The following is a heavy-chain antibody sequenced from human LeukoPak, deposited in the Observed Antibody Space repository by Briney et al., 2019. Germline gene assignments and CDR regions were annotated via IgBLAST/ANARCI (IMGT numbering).Heavy chain of an antibody. CDR3: ARADRDYGDYGWWFDP. V-gene: IGHV1-69*06. Sequence: GASVKVSCKASGGTFSSYAISWVRQAPGQGLEWMGGIIPIFGTANYAQKFQGRVTITADKSTSTAYMELSSLRSEDTAVYYCARADRDYGDYGWWFDPWGQGTLVTVSS. CDR1: GGTFSSYA. CDR2: IIPIFGTA. D-gene: IGHD4-17*01. J-gene: IGHJ5*02.